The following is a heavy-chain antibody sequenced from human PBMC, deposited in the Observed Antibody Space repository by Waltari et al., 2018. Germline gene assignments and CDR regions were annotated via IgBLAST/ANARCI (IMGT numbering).Heavy chain of an antibody. D-gene: IGHD2-21*01. CDR2: INPKSGAT. CDR1: GYTFPDSV. Sequence: QVQLVQSGAEVKKPGASVKVSCKASGYTFPDSVIDWVRHAPGQGLEWKGRINPKSGATTYPQKLQGRITMTRDTSIGTAYMELGSVTSDDTALYYCARHIDSIRSAWGQGTLVTVSS. CDR3: ARHIDSIRSA. J-gene: IGHJ5*02. V-gene: IGHV1-2*06.